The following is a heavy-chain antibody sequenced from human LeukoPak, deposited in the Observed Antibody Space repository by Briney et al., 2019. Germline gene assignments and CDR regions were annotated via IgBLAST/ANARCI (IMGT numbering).Heavy chain of an antibody. CDR3: ARDGSLGAFDI. CDR1: GFTFSSYA. Sequence: GGSLRLSCAASGFTFSSYAMHWVRQAPGKGLEWVAVISYDGSNKYYADSVKGRFTISRENAKNSLYLQMNSLRAGDTAVYYCARDGSLGAFDIWGQGTMVTVSS. J-gene: IGHJ3*02. CDR2: ISYDGSNK. D-gene: IGHD3-10*01. V-gene: IGHV3-30*14.